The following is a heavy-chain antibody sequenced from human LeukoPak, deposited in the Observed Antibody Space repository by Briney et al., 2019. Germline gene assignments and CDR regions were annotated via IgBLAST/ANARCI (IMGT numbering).Heavy chain of an antibody. Sequence: ASVKVSCKASGYTFTSYAMHWVRQAPGQRLEWMGWINAGNGNTKYSQKFQGRVTITRDTSASTAYMELSSLRSEDTAVYYCAREMVLWFGELFFDYWGQGTLVTVSS. CDR3: AREMVLWFGELFFDY. J-gene: IGHJ4*02. CDR1: GYTFTSYA. CDR2: INAGNGNT. V-gene: IGHV1-3*01. D-gene: IGHD3-10*01.